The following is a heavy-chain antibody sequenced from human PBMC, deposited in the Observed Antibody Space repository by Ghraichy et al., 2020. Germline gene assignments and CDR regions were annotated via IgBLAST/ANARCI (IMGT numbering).Heavy chain of an antibody. J-gene: IGHJ5*02. CDR1: GGSFSGYY. CDR2: INHSGST. D-gene: IGHD3-22*01. CDR3: ARVSRGLTERTRWFDP. Sequence: SETLSLTCAVYGGSFSGYYWSWIRQPPGKGLEWIGEINHSGSTNYNPSLKSRVTISVDTSKNQFSLKLSSVTAADTAVYYCARVSRGLTERTRWFDPWGQGTLVTVSS. V-gene: IGHV4-34*01.